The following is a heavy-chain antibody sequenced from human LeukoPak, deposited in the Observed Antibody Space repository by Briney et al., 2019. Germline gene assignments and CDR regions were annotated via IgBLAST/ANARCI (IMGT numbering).Heavy chain of an antibody. CDR2: INSRSSYI. CDR3: ARDISPYYYDSSGYYYDAFDI. V-gene: IGHV3-21*01. J-gene: IGHJ3*02. CDR1: GFTFSSYS. D-gene: IGHD3-22*01. Sequence: PGGSLRLSCAASGFTFSSYSMNWVRQAPGKGLEWVSSINSRSSYIYYADSVKGRFTISRDNAKNSLDLQMSSLRAEDTAVYYCARDISPYYYDSSGYYYDAFDIWGQGTMVTVSS.